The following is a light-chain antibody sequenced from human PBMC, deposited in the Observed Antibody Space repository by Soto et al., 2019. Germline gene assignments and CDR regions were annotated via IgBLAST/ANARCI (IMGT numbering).Light chain of an antibody. Sequence: QSALTQPASVSGSPGQSITISCTGTSSDVGGYNYVSWYQQHPGKAPKLMIYDVSNRPSGVSNRFSGYKSGNTASLTISGLQAKDEADNYCSSYTSSSTLLYVFGTGTKLTVL. V-gene: IGLV2-14*01. J-gene: IGLJ1*01. CDR2: DVS. CDR3: SSYTSSSTLLYV. CDR1: SSDVGGYNY.